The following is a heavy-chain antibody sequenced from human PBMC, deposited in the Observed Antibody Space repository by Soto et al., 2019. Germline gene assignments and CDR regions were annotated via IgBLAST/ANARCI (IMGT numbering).Heavy chain of an antibody. CDR2: VSRSDSNI. D-gene: IGHD1-1*01. J-gene: IGHJ6*02. CDR1: GFSRSDYY. V-gene: IGHV3-11*01. CDR3: ARDFTMTGMDV. Sequence: QAQLVESGGGLVKPGGSLRLSCGASGFSRSDYYMSWIRQAPGKGLEWVSYVSRSDSNIYYADSVKGQFTVFTDNAKNSLYLQIHSLRSEVTALHYCARDFTMTGMDVWGQESAVTVSS.